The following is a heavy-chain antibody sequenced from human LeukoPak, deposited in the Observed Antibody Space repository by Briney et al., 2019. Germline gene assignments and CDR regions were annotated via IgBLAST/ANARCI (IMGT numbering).Heavy chain of an antibody. CDR1: GFTFSSYA. V-gene: IGHV3-23*01. J-gene: IGHJ5*02. CDR2: ISGSGGST. D-gene: IGHD2-2*01. CDR3: AKRPLCSSTSCYDHNWFDP. Sequence: GGSLRLSCAASGFTFSSYAMSWVRQAPGKGLEWVSAISGSGGSTYYADSVKGRFTISRDNSKNTLYLQMNSLRAEDTAVYYCAKRPLCSSTSCYDHNWFDPWGQGTLVTVSS.